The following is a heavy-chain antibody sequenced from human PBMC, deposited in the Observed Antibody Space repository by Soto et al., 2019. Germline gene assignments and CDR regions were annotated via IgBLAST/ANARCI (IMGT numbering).Heavy chain of an antibody. CDR1: GDSYSISTYS. V-gene: IGHV4-30-2*01. CDR2: IYQSGVT. CDR3: ASPAYRNYYDSSGYYFFDY. J-gene: IGHJ4*02. D-gene: IGHD3-22*01. Sequence: PSETLSLTCNMSGDSYSISTYSWSWIRQPPGKALQWIGFIYQSGVTSYNPSLASRVSISLDRSNNQFSLKLSSVTAADTAVYYCASPAYRNYYDSSGYYFFDYWGQGTLVTVSS.